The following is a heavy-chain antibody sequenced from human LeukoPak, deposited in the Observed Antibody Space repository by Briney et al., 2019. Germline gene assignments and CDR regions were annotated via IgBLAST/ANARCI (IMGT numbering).Heavy chain of an antibody. CDR2: ISGGDGTT. Sequence: PGGSLRLSCAASGFTFSSYAMSWVRQAPGKGLEWVSNISGGDGTTYYADSVKGRFTISRDNSKNTLYLQMNSLRADDTAVYYCAKSGYNRFDYWGQGTLVTVSS. CDR3: AKSGYNRFDY. D-gene: IGHD5-24*01. J-gene: IGHJ4*02. V-gene: IGHV3-23*01. CDR1: GFTFSSYA.